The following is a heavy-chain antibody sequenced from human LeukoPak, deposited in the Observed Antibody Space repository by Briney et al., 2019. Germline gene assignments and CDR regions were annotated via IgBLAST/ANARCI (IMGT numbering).Heavy chain of an antibody. V-gene: IGHV4-4*07. CDR2: IYTSGST. J-gene: IGHJ2*01. Sequence: PSETLSLTCTVSGGSISSYYWSWIRQPAGKGLEWIGRIYTSGSTNYNPSLKSRVTMSVDTSKNQFSLKLSSVTAADTAVYYCARVIVVVTATQPIYWYFDLWGRGTLVSVSS. CDR3: ARVIVVVTATQPIYWYFDL. D-gene: IGHD2-21*02. CDR1: GGSISSYY.